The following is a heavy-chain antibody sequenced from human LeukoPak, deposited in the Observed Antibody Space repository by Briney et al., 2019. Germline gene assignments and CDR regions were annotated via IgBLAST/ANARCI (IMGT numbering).Heavy chain of an antibody. D-gene: IGHD1-26*01. Sequence: GGTLRLSCAASGFTFSSYGMSWVRQAPGKGLEWVSAISGSGGSTYYADSVKGRFTISRDNSKNTLYLQMNSLRAEDTAVYYCATDRGGSYLFDYWGQGTLVTVSS. J-gene: IGHJ4*02. CDR1: GFTFSSYG. CDR3: ATDRGGSYLFDY. CDR2: ISGSGGST. V-gene: IGHV3-23*01.